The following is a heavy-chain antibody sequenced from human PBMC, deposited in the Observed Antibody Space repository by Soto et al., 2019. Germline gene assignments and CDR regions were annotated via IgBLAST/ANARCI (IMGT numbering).Heavy chain of an antibody. V-gene: IGHV1-8*01. CDR3: ARGWKTVTTLGNWFYP. Sequence: QVQLVQSGAEVKKPGASVKVSCKASGYTFTSYDINWVRQATGQGLEWMGWMNPNSGNTGYAQKFQGRVTMTRNTSISTAYMELSSLRSEDTAVDYCARGWKTVTTLGNWFYPWGQGTLVTVCS. CDR2: MNPNSGNT. CDR1: GYTFTSYD. J-gene: IGHJ5*02. D-gene: IGHD4-17*01.